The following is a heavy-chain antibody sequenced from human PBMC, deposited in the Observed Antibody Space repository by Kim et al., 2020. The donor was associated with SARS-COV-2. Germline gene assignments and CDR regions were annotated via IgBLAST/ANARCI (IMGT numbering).Heavy chain of an antibody. CDR2: SYGSRT. Sequence: SYGSRTSYADAVKRRFTISRDNAKNTLYLQMNSLRAEDTAVYYCARGLDYWGQGTLVTVSS. V-gene: IGHV3-74*01. J-gene: IGHJ4*02. CDR3: ARGLDY.